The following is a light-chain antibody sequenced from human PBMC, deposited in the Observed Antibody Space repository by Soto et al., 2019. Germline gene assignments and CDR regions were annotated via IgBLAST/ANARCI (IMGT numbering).Light chain of an antibody. Sequence: DIVMTQSPDSLAVSLGERVTINCRSSQSVLYSSNNKDYLAWYQQKPGQPPQLLIYWASTRELGVPDRFSGSGSGTDFTLTISSLQAEDVAVYYCQQYYITPYTFGQGTKLEMK. V-gene: IGKV4-1*01. CDR3: QQYYITPYT. J-gene: IGKJ2*01. CDR1: QSVLYSSNNKDY. CDR2: WAS.